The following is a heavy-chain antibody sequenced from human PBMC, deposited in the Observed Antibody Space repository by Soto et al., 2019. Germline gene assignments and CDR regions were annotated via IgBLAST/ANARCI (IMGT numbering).Heavy chain of an antibody. J-gene: IGHJ6*02. D-gene: IGHD6-13*01. V-gene: IGHV1-69*01. CDR2: IIPIFGTA. CDR1: GGTFSSYA. CDR3: ACSDGRGSSWYGRRAYYYYGMDF. Sequence: QVQLVQSGAEVKKPGSSVKVSCKASGGTFSSYAISWVRQAPGQGLEWMGGIIPIFGTANYAQKFQGRVTITADESTSTVYMELRMERCEELAVDYFACSDGRGSSWYGRRAYYYYGMDFWGQGATVTVS.